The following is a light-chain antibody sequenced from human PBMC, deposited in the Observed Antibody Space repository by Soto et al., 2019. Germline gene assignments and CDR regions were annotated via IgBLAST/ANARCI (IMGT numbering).Light chain of an antibody. V-gene: IGKV3-20*01. J-gene: IGKJ4*01. CDR3: QQYGSSPPLT. CDR1: QSVSNNY. CDR2: GAS. Sequence: IVLTQSPGTLSLSPGERATLSCRAIQSVSNNYLAWYQQKPGQAPRLLIYGASSRATGIPDRFSGSGSGTDFTLTISRLEPEDFAVYYCQQYGSSPPLTFGGGTKVDIK.